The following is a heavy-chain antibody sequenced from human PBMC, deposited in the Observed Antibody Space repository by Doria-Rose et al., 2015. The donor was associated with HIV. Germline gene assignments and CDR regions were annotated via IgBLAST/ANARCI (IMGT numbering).Heavy chain of an antibody. CDR3: TKRRGVTDIDPFDI. D-gene: IGHD2-21*02. CDR1: GFRFGDYA. CDR2: ISWNSDTI. Sequence: VQLVQSGGGLLQPGRALRLSCAASGFRFGDYAMHWVRQTPGKGLEWVAGISWNSDTIDYADSVKGRFTISRDNAKNSLYLQMNSLRAEDTALYYCTKRRGVTDIDPFDIWGQGTMVIVSS. J-gene: IGHJ3*02. V-gene: IGHV3-9*01.